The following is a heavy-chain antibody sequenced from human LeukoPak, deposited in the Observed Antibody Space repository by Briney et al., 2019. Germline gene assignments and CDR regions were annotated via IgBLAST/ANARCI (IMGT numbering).Heavy chain of an antibody. J-gene: IGHJ4*02. CDR1: GFSFNTFA. D-gene: IGHD5/OR15-5a*01. CDR3: ARDWSAAVYAPFDC. Sequence: PGGSLRLFCAASGFSFNTFAMHWVRQAPDKGLEWVAVISDDGSKKYHADSVKGRFTISRDNSENTLYLQMKSLRHEDTAVYYCARDWSAAVYAPFDCWGQGTLVTVSS. CDR2: ISDDGSKK. V-gene: IGHV3-30*04.